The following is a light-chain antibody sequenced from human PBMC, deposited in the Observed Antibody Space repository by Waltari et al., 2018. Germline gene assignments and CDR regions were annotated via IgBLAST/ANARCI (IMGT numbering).Light chain of an antibody. V-gene: IGKV1-8*01. CDR1: QGITRY. J-gene: IGKJ1*01. Sequence: AIRMTQSPSSLSASTGDRVTITCRASQGITRYLAWYQQKPGKAPRRLIYAVSNLQSGVPARFSGSGSGTDFTLTISCLQSEDFAAYYCKQYYSYPRTFGQGTKVEIK. CDR2: AVS. CDR3: KQYYSYPRT.